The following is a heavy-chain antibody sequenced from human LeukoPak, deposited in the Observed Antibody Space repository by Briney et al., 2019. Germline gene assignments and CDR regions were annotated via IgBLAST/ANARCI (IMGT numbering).Heavy chain of an antibody. V-gene: IGHV3-66*02. J-gene: IGHJ4*02. D-gene: IGHD2-2*01. CDR2: IYSGGST. CDR3: ARDRGGYCSSTSCYQSFDY. CDR1: GFTVSSNY. Sequence: GGSLRLSCAASGFTVSSNYMSWVRQAPGKGLEWVSVIYSGGSTYYADSVKGRFTISRDNSKNTLYLQMNSLRAEDTAVYYCARDRGGYCSSTSCYQSFDYWGQGTLVTVSS.